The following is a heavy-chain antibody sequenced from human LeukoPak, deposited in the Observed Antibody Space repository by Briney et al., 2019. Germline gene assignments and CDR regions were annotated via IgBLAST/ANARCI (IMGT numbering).Heavy chain of an antibody. Sequence: GASVKVSCKASGYPFTGYIMHWVRQTPGQGLEWMGWSNPSSGATNYAHNFQDRVNMTRDPSISTAYMELSRLRSDDPAVYYCARGRQATVAIPDFYFDYWGQGTLVTVSS. V-gene: IGHV1-2*07. CDR3: ARGRQATVAIPDFYFDY. D-gene: IGHD3-3*01. CDR1: GYPFTGYI. CDR2: SNPSSGAT. J-gene: IGHJ4*02.